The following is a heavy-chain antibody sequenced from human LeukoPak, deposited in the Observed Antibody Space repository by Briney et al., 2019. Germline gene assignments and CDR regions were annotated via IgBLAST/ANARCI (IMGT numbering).Heavy chain of an antibody. CDR1: GVSISSRGYY. CDR3: ATFFSGSFDY. V-gene: IGHV4-61*05. D-gene: IGHD3-22*01. J-gene: IGHJ4*02. Sequence: PSETLSLACSVSGVSISSRGYYWGWVRQPPGKGLEWIGYIYYSGSTNYNPSLKSRVTISVDTSKNQFSLKLSSVTAADTAVYYCATFFSGSFDYWGQGTLVTVSS. CDR2: IYYSGST.